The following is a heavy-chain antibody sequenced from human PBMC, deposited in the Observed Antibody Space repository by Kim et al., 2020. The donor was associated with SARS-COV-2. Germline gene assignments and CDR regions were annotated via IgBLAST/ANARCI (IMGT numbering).Heavy chain of an antibody. D-gene: IGHD3-10*01. V-gene: IGHV3-30-3*01. CDR3: ARDPSSGLRGLTYSYYGMDV. Sequence: GGSLRLSCAASGFTFSSCAIHWVRQAPGKGLEWVAVISYDGSNKNYADSVKGRFTISIDNSKNTLYLQMNILRAEDTALYYCARDPSSGLRGLTYSYYGMDVWGQGTTVTVSS. CDR2: ISYDGSNK. J-gene: IGHJ6*02. CDR1: GFTFSSCA.